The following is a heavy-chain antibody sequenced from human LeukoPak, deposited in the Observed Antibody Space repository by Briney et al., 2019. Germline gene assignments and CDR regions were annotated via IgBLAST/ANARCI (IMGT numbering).Heavy chain of an antibody. V-gene: IGHV4-61*01. CDR3: ARATYYDFRFDP. CDR2: IYSSGVT. J-gene: IGHJ5*02. Sequence: SETLSLTCTVSGGSVSSGTYYWSWIRQPPGDGLEWIGYIYSSGVTYYNTSLKSRVTISADTSKNQFSLNLSSVTAADTAVYYCARATYYDFRFDPWGQGTLVTGSS. D-gene: IGHD3-3*01. CDR1: GGSVSSGTYY.